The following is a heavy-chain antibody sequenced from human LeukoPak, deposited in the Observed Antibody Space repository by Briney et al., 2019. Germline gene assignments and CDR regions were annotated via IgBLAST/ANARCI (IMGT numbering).Heavy chain of an antibody. Sequence: GGSLRLSCAASGFTFNSYGMHWVRQAPGKGLEWVAVISYDGSAEKCADSVKGRFTISRDNSKNTLYLQMNSLRAEDTAVYYCAKGSYGDYPDYWGQGTLVTVSS. J-gene: IGHJ4*02. CDR1: GFTFNSYG. D-gene: IGHD4-17*01. CDR3: AKGSYGDYPDY. CDR2: ISYDGSAE. V-gene: IGHV3-30*18.